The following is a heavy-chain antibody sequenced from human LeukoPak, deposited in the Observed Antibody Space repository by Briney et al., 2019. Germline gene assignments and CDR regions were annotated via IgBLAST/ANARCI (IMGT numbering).Heavy chain of an antibody. J-gene: IGHJ3*02. Sequence: GGSLRLSCAASGFTFSSYSMNWVRQAPGKGLEWVSYISSSSTIYYADSVKGRFTISRDNAKNSLYLQMNSLRAEGTAVYYCARDGAKAGAFDIWGQGTMVTVSS. CDR1: GFTFSSYS. CDR2: ISSSSTI. V-gene: IGHV3-48*01. D-gene: IGHD3-16*01. CDR3: ARDGAKAGAFDI.